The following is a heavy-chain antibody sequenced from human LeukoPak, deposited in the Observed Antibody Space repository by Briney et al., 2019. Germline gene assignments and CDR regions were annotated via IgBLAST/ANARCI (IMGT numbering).Heavy chain of an antibody. Sequence: PGGTLRLSCAASGFTFSSYGLSWVRQAPGKGLEWLSSISGSGGSTYYADSVKGRFTISRDNSKNTLYLQMNSLRAEDTAVYYCARKVAGRRHGQEYLGQGNLGTVFS. J-gene: IGHJ4*03. D-gene: IGHD5-12*01. V-gene: IGHV3-23*01. CDR2: ISGSGGST. CDR1: GFTFSSYG. CDR3: ARKVAGRRHGQEY.